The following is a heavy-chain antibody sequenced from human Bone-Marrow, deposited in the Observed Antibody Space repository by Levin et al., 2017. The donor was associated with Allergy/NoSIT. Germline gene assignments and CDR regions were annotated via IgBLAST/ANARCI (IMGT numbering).Heavy chain of an antibody. D-gene: IGHD3-16*01. CDR1: GDSISSHHW. Sequence: SETLSLTCTVSGDSISSHHWWSWVRQPPEKGLEWIGEIYHSGSTNYNPSLESRVTISLDQSKNQFSLTLNSVTAADTAVYFCASGPQGGGDTGLILDPFSLDYWGQGALVTVSS. CDR2: IYHSGST. V-gene: IGHV4-4*02. J-gene: IGHJ4*02. CDR3: ASGPQGGGDTGLILDPFSLDY.